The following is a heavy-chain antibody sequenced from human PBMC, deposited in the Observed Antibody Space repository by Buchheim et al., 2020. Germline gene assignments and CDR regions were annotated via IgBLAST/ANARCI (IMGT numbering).Heavy chain of an antibody. Sequence: QVQLVQSGAEVKKPGSSVKVSCKASGGTFSGYAISWVRQAPGQGLEWMGWMNPNSGNTGYAQKFQGRVTMTRTTSISTAYMELSSLRSEDTAVYYCAREAADIVVVPAANGMDVWGQGTT. D-gene: IGHD2-2*01. J-gene: IGHJ6*02. CDR2: MNPNSGNT. V-gene: IGHV1-8*02. CDR1: GGTFSGYA. CDR3: AREAADIVVVPAANGMDV.